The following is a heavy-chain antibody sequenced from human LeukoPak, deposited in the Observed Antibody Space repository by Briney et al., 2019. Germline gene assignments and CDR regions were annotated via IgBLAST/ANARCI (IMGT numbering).Heavy chain of an antibody. J-gene: IGHJ4*02. CDR3: ANPRGDRDY. Sequence: GGSLRLSCAASGFTVSSNEMSWVRQAPGKGLEWVSSISGGSTYYADSRKGRFTISRDNSKNTPYLQMNSLRAEDTAVYYCANPRGDRDYWGQGTLVTVSS. D-gene: IGHD3-16*01. CDR1: GFTVSSNE. CDR2: ISGGST. V-gene: IGHV3-38-3*01.